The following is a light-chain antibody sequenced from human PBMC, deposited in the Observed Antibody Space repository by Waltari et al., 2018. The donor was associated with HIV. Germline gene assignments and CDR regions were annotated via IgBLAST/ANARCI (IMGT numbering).Light chain of an antibody. Sequence: QSVLTQPPSTSATPGPRVTILCSGASSHTGSHFVSWYQHLPGATPKLPISERDRLPSGVPDRFSGSESGTSASLAISGLRSEDEADYYCAAWDNYLNAWVFGGGTRVTVL. CDR1: SSHTGSHF. J-gene: IGLJ3*02. CDR3: AAWDNYLNAWV. V-gene: IGLV1-47*01. CDR2: ERD.